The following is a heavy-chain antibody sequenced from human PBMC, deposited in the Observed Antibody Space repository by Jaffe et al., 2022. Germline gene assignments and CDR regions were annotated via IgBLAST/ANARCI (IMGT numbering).Heavy chain of an antibody. Sequence: EVQLLESGGGLVQPGGSLRLSCAASGFTFSSYAMSWVRQAPGKGLEWVSAISGSGGSTYYADSVKGRFTISRDNSKNTLYLQMNSLRAEDTAVYYCANYGERGYSYGPYFDYWGQGTLVTVSS. V-gene: IGHV3-23*01. CDR2: ISGSGGST. CDR3: ANYGERGYSYGPYFDY. D-gene: IGHD5-18*01. CDR1: GFTFSSYA. J-gene: IGHJ4*02.